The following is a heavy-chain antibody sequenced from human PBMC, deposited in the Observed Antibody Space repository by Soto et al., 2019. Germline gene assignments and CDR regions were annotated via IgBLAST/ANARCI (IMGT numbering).Heavy chain of an antibody. V-gene: IGHV1-2*02. CDR1: GYTFTGYY. CDR2: INPNSGGT. CDR3: ARDLGGTYYYDSSGYSYFDY. D-gene: IGHD3-22*01. J-gene: IGHJ4*02. Sequence: ASVKVSCKASGYTFTGYYMHWVRQAPGQGLEWMGWINPNSGGTNYAQKLQGRVTMTTDTSTSTAYMELRSLRSDDTAVYYCARDLGGTYYYDSSGYSYFDYWGQGTLVTVSS.